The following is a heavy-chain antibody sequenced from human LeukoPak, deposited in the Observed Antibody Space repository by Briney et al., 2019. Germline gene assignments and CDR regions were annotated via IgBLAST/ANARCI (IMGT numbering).Heavy chain of an antibody. J-gene: IGHJ6*03. CDR2: ITSSGTYI. V-gene: IGHV3-21*01. CDR1: GFTFNNYN. CDR3: ARDPYSGNYGSYYYYYMDV. Sequence: GGSLSLSCAASGFTFNNYNMNWVRQAPGKALEGVSSITSSGTYIFYADSVKGRFTISRDNAKNSLYLQINSLGPEDTAVYFCARDPYSGNYGSYYYYYMDVWGKGTTVTVSS. D-gene: IGHD3-22*01.